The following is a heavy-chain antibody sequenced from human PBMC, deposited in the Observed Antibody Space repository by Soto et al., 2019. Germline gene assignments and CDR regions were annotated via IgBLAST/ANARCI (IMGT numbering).Heavy chain of an antibody. CDR2: IKQDGSEK. J-gene: IGHJ6*02. CDR1: GFTFSTYW. V-gene: IGHV3-7*01. Sequence: GGSLRLSCAASGFTFSTYWMNWVREAPGKGLEWVANIKQDGSEKYYVDSVKGRFAISRDNAKDSLFLQMNNLRAEDTAVYYCVRDWSTFWGMDVWGQGTTVTVSS. CDR3: VRDWSTFWGMDV.